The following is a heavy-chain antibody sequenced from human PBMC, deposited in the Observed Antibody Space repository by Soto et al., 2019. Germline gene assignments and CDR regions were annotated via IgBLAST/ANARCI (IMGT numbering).Heavy chain of an antibody. CDR2: IYYSGST. CDR1: GGSISSGGYY. J-gene: IGHJ4*02. V-gene: IGHV4-31*03. D-gene: IGHD1-26*01. CDR3: AREGGIVGATAADY. Sequence: QVQLQESGPGLVKPSQTLSLTCTVSGGSISSGGYYWSWIRQHPGKGLEWIGYIYYSGSTYYNPSLKSRVTISVDTSKNQCSLKLGSVTAADTAVYCCAREGGIVGATAADYWGQGTLVTVSS.